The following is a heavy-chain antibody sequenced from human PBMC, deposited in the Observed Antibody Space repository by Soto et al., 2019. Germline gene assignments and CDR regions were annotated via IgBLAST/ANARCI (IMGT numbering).Heavy chain of an antibody. CDR3: ARHYDSQGHFDL. CDR2: MWYDGTNK. J-gene: IGHJ2*01. V-gene: IGHV3-33*01. Sequence: QVQLVESGGGVVQPGRSLRLSCAASGFTFSSYGMHWVRQAPGKGLEWVAVMWYDGTNKYYADSVKGRFTISRDNSKNTQHLQMNSLRAEDTAVYYCARHYDSQGHFDLWGRGTLVTVSS. D-gene: IGHD3-22*01. CDR1: GFTFSSYG.